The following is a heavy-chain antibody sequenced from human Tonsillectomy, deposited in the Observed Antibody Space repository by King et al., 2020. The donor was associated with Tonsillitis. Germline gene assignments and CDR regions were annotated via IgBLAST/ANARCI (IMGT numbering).Heavy chain of an antibody. J-gene: IGHJ4*02. CDR3: AKSYYDTSGYSRSVDY. CDR2: LSYAGTTK. Sequence: QLVQSGGGVVQPGRSLRLSCAASGCTFSNYGMHWVRQAPGKGLEWVAVLSYAGTTKYYADSVKGRFTISRDNSKNTLYLQMSSLRAEDTAVYYCAKSYYDTSGYSRSVDYWGQGTLVTVSS. D-gene: IGHD3-22*01. CDR1: GCTFSNYG. V-gene: IGHV3-30*18.